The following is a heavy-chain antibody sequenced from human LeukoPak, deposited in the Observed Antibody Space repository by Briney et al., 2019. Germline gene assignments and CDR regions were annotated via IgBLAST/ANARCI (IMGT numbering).Heavy chain of an antibody. J-gene: IGHJ4*02. CDR3: ASLGVATKY. Sequence: PSETLSLTCAIYGGSFSGYYWSWIRQPPGKGLEWIGEINHSGSTNYNPSLKSRVTISVDTSKNQFSLKLSSVTAADTAVYYCASLGVATKYWGQGTLVTVSS. CDR1: GGSFSGYY. V-gene: IGHV4-34*01. D-gene: IGHD5-12*01. CDR2: INHSGST.